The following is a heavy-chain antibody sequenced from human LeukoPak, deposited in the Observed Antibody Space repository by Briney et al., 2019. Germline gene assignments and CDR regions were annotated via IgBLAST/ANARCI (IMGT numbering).Heavy chain of an antibody. D-gene: IGHD4-11*01. CDR2: INWDGSST. CDR3: ARSDYSNYPNY. V-gene: IGHV3-20*04. CDR1: GFTFSSYS. Sequence: GGSLRLPCAASGFTFSSYSMNWVRQAPGKGLEWGSGINWDGSSTGYGDSVKGRFTISRDNAKNSLYLQMNSLRAEDTAFYYCARSDYSNYPNYWGQGTLVTVSS. J-gene: IGHJ4*02.